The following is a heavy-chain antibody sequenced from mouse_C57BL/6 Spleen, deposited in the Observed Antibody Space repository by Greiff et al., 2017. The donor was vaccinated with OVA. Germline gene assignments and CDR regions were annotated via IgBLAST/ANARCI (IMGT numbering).Heavy chain of an antibody. CDR3: AGGYDRYFDY. CDR2: INPNNGGT. J-gene: IGHJ2*01. V-gene: IGHV1-26*01. Sequence: EVQLQQSGPELVKPGASVKISCKASGYTFTDYYMNWVKQSHGKSLEWIGDINPNNGGTSYNQKFKGKATLTVDKSSSTAYMELRSLTSEDSAVYYCAGGYDRYFDYWGQGTTLTVSS. D-gene: IGHD2-2*01. CDR1: GYTFTDYY.